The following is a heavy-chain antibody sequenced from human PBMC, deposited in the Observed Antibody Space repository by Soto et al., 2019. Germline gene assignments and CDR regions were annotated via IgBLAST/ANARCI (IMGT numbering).Heavy chain of an antibody. CDR3: ARDRLAVAGTATRLLDY. D-gene: IGHD6-19*01. V-gene: IGHV4-31*03. CDR2: IYYSGST. Sequence: SETLSLTCTVSGGSISSGGYYWSWIRQHPGKGLEWIGYIYYSGSTYYNPSLKSRVTISVDTSKNQFSLKLSSVTAADTAVYYCARDRLAVAGTATRLLDYWGQGTLVTVSS. CDR1: GGSISSGGYY. J-gene: IGHJ4*02.